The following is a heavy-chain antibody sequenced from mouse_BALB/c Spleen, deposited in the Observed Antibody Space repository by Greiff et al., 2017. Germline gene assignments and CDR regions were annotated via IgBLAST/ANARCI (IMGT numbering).Heavy chain of an antibody. Sequence: EVQLVESGGGLVQPGGSLRLSCATSGFTFTDYYMSWVRQPPGKALEWLGFIRNKANGYTTEYSASVKGRFTISRDNSQSILYLQMNTLRAEDSATYYCARAYGYDSWFAYWGQGTLVTVSA. D-gene: IGHD2-2*01. V-gene: IGHV7-3*02. CDR3: ARAYGYDSWFAY. CDR2: IRNKANGYTT. CDR1: GFTFTDYY. J-gene: IGHJ3*01.